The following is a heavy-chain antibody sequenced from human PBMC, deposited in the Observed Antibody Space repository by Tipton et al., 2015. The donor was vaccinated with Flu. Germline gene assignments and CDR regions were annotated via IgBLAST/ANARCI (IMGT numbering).Heavy chain of an antibody. CDR1: GYSISSDHY. V-gene: IGHV4-38-2*01. J-gene: IGHJ4*02. CDR3: ARHQSNVMFPGDSFDY. CDR2: IYHNGNT. D-gene: IGHD3-10*02. Sequence: TLSLTCAVSGYSISSDHYWGWIRQPPGKGLEWIGSIYHNGNTYYNASLKSRVTILVDTSKNQFSLKLRSVTAADMAVYYCARHQSNVMFPGDSFDYWGQGTLVTVSS.